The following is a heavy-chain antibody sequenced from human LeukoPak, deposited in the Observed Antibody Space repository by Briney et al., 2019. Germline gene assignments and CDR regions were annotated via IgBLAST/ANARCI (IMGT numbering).Heavy chain of an antibody. CDR1: GFTFSSYA. CDR3: TRIRSSSGWYEPFDY. Sequence: PGGSLRLSCAASGFTFSSYAMHWVRQAPGKGLEWVAVISYDGSNKYYADSVKGRLTISRDNSKNTLYPQMNSLSAEDTAVYYCTRIRSSSGWYEPFDYWGQGTLVTVSS. D-gene: IGHD6-19*01. V-gene: IGHV3-30-3*01. J-gene: IGHJ4*02. CDR2: ISYDGSNK.